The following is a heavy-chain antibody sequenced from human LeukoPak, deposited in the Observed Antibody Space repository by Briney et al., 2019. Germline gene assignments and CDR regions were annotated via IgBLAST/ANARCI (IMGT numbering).Heavy chain of an antibody. V-gene: IGHV1-69-2*01. J-gene: IGHJ4*02. CDR3: ATSDSGSYVY. Sequence: ASVKVSCKVSGYTFTDYYMHWVPQAPGKGLEWMGLVDPEDGETIYAKKFQGRVTITADTSTDTAYMEMSSLRSEDTAVYYCATSDSGSYVYWGQGTLVTVSS. D-gene: IGHD1-26*01. CDR1: GYTFTDYY. CDR2: VDPEDGET.